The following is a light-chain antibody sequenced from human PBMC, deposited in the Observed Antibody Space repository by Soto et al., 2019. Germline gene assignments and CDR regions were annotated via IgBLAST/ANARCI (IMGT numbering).Light chain of an antibody. V-gene: IGKV3-15*01. CDR1: QSVSSN. CDR2: GAS. Sequence: EIVMTQSPATLSVSPGERATLSCRASQSVSSNLAWFQQKRGQGPTLLIYGASTRASGIPARFSGSGSGTGFNLTITSRQPDAFEVDYCQHYNNCSPWTFGPGTKVEIK. CDR3: QHYNNCSPWT. J-gene: IGKJ1*01.